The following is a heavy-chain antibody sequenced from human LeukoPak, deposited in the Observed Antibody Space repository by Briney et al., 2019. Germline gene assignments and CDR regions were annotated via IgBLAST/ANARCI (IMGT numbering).Heavy chain of an antibody. CDR1: GGSVNGFY. D-gene: IGHD5-24*01. J-gene: IGHJ4*02. CDR2: VTHSGVS. CDR3: ARGIYNDYYFDY. Sequence: PSGTLSLTCVVYGGSVNGFYWSWIRQPPGKGLEWIGEVTHSGVSSYNPSLKGRVTISVDTSKNQFSLKLRSVTAADTAVYYCARGIYNDYYFDYWGQGTLVTVSS. V-gene: IGHV4-34*01.